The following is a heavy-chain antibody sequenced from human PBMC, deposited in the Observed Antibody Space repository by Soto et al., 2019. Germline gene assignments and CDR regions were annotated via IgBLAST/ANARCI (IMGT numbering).Heavy chain of an antibody. J-gene: IGHJ3*02. D-gene: IGHD5-12*01. CDR1: GGTFSSYA. CDR3: ARGDGYNPGPFDI. V-gene: IGHV1-69*13. Sequence: SVNVSCNASGGTFSSYAISWVRQAPGQGLELMGGIIPIFGTANYAQKFQGRVTITAAXXXXXAXMXLXXXRSEXTAVYYCARGDGYNPGPFDIWGERTMVTVSS. CDR2: IIPIFGTA.